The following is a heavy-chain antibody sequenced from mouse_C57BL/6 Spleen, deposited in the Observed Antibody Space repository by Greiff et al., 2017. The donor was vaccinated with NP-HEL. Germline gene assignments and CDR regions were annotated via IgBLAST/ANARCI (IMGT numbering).Heavy chain of an antibody. J-gene: IGHJ4*01. D-gene: IGHD2-4*01. V-gene: IGHV1-61*01. CDR2: IYPSDSET. CDR3: ARGYDYDLYAMDY. CDR1: GYTFTSYW. Sequence: QVQLQQPGAELVRPGSSVKLSCKASGYTFTSYWMDWVKQRPGQGLEWIGNIYPSDSETHYNQKFKDKATLTVDKSSSTAYKQLSSLTSEDSAVYYCARGYDYDLYAMDYWGQGTSVTVSS.